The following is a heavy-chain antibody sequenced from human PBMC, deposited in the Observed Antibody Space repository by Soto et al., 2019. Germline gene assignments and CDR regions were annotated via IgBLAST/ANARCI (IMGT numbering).Heavy chain of an antibody. Sequence: QVQLVQSGAEVKKPGASVKVSCKASGYTFTNYDISWVRQAPGQGLEGMGWISAYNADTNYAEKFQDRDTMTTDIYTSTACMELRSLSSDDTVLYYGERDRSSSDLWGQGTLVTVSS. CDR1: GYTFTNYD. CDR2: ISAYNADT. V-gene: IGHV1-18*01. J-gene: IGHJ4*02. CDR3: ERDRSSSDL. D-gene: IGHD6-13*01.